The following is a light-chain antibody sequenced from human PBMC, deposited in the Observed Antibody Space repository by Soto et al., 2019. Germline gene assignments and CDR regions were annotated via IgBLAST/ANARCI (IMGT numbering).Light chain of an antibody. CDR1: SSDVGGYNY. Sequence: QSALTQPPSASGSPGQSVTISCTGTSSDVGGYNYVSWYQHHPDKAPKLIIYEVYKRPSGVPDRFSGSKSGNTASLTVSGRQAEDEAEYYCSSDAASDSFVVFGGGTKVTVL. CDR2: EVY. J-gene: IGLJ2*01. CDR3: SSDAASDSFVV. V-gene: IGLV2-8*01.